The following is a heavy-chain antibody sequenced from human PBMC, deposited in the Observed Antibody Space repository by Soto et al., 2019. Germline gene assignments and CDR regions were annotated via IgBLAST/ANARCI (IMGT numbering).Heavy chain of an antibody. CDR1: GYTFTSYG. V-gene: IGHV1-18*01. CDR2: ISAYNGNT. CDR3: ARGSRGGYCSGGSCYSHYYDYYMDV. D-gene: IGHD2-15*01. J-gene: IGHJ6*03. Sequence: QVQLVQSGAEVKKPGASVKVSCKASGYTFTSYGISWVRQAPGQGLEWMGWISAYNGNTNYAQKLQGRVTMTTDTSTSTAYMELRSLRSDDTAVYYCARGSRGGYCSGGSCYSHYYDYYMDVWGKGTTVTVSS.